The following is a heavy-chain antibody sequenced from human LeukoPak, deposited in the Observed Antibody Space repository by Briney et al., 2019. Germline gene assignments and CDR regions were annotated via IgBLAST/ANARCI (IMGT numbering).Heavy chain of an antibody. CDR3: ARVGADGSGFLFDY. CDR1: GGSFSGCY. D-gene: IGHD3-10*01. V-gene: IGHV4-34*01. CDR2: INHSGST. J-gene: IGHJ4*02. Sequence: PSETLSLTCAVYGGSFSGCYWSWIRQPPGKGLEWIGEINHSGSTNYNPSLKSRVTISVDTSKNQFSLKLSSVTAADTAVYYCARVGADGSGFLFDYWGRGTLVTVSS.